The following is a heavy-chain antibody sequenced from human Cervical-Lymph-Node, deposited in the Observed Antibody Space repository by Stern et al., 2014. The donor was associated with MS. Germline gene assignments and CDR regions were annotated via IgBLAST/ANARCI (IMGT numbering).Heavy chain of an antibody. Sequence: VQLVESGAEVKKPGASVKGSCKASGYTFTSYDINWVRQGTGQGLEWMGWMNPYSGNAVYAQKFQGRVTMTRDPSTSTAYLELTSLRSEDTAVFYCARGRELLSLDYWGQGTLVTVSS. CDR3: ARGRELLSLDY. D-gene: IGHD1-26*01. J-gene: IGHJ4*02. CDR2: MNPYSGNA. V-gene: IGHV1-8*01. CDR1: GYTFTSYD.